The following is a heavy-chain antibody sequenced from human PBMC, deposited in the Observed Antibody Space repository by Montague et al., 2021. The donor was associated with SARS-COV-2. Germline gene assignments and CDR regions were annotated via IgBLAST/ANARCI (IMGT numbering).Heavy chain of an antibody. CDR3: ARTNYDFWGGHQRGGAFDI. V-gene: IGHV4-39*01. CDR2: LFYSVDT. J-gene: IGHJ3*02. CDR1: GYSISSSDYY. D-gene: IGHD3-3*01. Sequence: SETLSLTCTVSGYSISSSDYYWGLSRQPPEKGLGWIGSLFYSVDTYYNPSLKRRVTISVDTSKNQSPLKQSSVTAADTAVYYCARTNYDFWGGHQRGGAFDIWGQGTMVIVSS.